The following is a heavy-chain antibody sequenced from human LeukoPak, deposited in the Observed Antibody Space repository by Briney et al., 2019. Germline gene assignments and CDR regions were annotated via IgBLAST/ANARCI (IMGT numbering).Heavy chain of an antibody. V-gene: IGHV3-21*01. J-gene: IGHJ4*02. Sequence: PGGSLRLSCAASGFTFSAYTMAWVRQAPGRGLEWVSSVSAVSNYIYYADSVKGRFTISRDNAEDSLYLQMNSLKAEDAAVYFCKSQDYWGQGTLVTVSS. CDR1: GFTFSAYT. CDR2: VSAVSNYI. CDR3: KSQDY.